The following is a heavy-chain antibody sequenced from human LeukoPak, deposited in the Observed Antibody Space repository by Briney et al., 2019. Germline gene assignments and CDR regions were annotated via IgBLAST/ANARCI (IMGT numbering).Heavy chain of an antibody. CDR1: GFTFSSHA. CDR3: ARSQWLVSGYYWYFDL. J-gene: IGHJ2*01. D-gene: IGHD6-19*01. Sequence: GGSLRLSCAASGFTFSSHAMSWVRQAPGKGLEWVSTISGSGGSTYYADSVRGRFTISRDNPKNTLYLQMNSLSADDTAVYYCARSQWLVSGYYWYFDLWGRGTLVTVSS. CDR2: ISGSGGST. V-gene: IGHV3-23*01.